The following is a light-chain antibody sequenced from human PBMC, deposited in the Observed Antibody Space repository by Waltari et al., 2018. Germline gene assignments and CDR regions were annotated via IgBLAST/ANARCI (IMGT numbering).Light chain of an antibody. Sequence: ETVMTQSPATLSVSPGERATLPCRASQTVSNDLAWYQQKPGQAPRLLIYGASTRPTGVPARFSGSGSGTEFTLTISSLQSDDFEVYYCQQYHNWPLTFGGGTKVEIK. CDR3: QQYHNWPLT. CDR1: QTVSND. CDR2: GAS. V-gene: IGKV3-15*01. J-gene: IGKJ4*01.